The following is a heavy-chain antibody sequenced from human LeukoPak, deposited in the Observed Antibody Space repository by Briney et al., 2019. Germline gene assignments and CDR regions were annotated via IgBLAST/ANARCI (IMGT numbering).Heavy chain of an antibody. CDR3: ARRARRSYCGGDCYPGNGWFDP. V-gene: IGHV4-31*03. Sequence: SQTLSLTCTVSGGSISSGGYYWSWIRQHPGKGLEWIGYIYYSGSTYYNPSLKSRVTISVDTSKNQFSLKLSSVTAADTAVYYCARRARRSYCGGDCYPGNGWFDPWGQGTLVTVSS. D-gene: IGHD2-21*02. CDR1: GGSISSGGYY. J-gene: IGHJ5*02. CDR2: IYYSGST.